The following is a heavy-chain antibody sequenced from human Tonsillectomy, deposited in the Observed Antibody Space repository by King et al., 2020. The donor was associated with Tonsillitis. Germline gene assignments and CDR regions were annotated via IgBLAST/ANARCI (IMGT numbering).Heavy chain of an antibody. J-gene: IGHJ5*02. CDR3: AGTSSSEGNWFDP. D-gene: IGHD2-2*01. V-gene: IGHV3-30*03. CDR2: ISYEGSNK. CDR1: GFTFSSYG. Sequence: VQLVESGGGVVQPGRSLRLSCAASGFTFSSYGMHWVRQAPGKGLEWVAVISYEGSNKYYADSVKGRFTISRDNSKNTLYLQMNSLRAEDTAVYYCAGTSSSEGNWFDPWGQGTLVTVSS.